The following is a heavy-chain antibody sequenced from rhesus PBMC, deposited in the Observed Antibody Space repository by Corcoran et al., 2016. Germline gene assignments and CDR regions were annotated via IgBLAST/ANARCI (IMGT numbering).Heavy chain of an antibody. J-gene: IGHJ4*01. CDR1: GCSLSDTYD. CDR3: ARDPYNIWTGLLP. D-gene: IGHD3-3*01. CDR2: IYGSGGST. Sequence: QVQLQESGPGLVTPSETLSLTCAVCGCSLSDTYDWRWIRQPPGKVLEWIGYIYGSGGSTYYNPSLKSRVTISTDTSKNQFSLKLSSVTAADTAVYYCARDPYNIWTGLLPWGQGVLVTVSS. V-gene: IGHV4-106*01.